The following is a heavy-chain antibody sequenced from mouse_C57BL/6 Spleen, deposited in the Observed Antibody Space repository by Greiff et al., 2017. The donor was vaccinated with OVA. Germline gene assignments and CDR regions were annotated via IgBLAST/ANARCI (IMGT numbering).Heavy chain of an antibody. J-gene: IGHJ4*01. Sequence: QVQLKQPGAELVMPGASVKLSCKASGYTFTSYWMHWVKQRPGQGLEWIGEIDPSDSYTNYNQKFKGKSTLTVDKSSSTAYMQLSSLTSEDSAVYYCARRDRYAMDYWGQGTSVTVSS. CDR1: GYTFTSYW. CDR2: IDPSDSYT. CDR3: ARRDRYAMDY. V-gene: IGHV1-69*01.